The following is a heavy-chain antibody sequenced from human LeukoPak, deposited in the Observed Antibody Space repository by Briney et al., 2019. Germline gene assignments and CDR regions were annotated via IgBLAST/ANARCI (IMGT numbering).Heavy chain of an antibody. Sequence: SSETLSLTCAVYGGSFGGYYWSWIRQPPGKGLEWIGEINHSGSTNYNPSLKSRVTISVDTSKNQFSLKLSSVTAADTAVYYCAARGYSSGWYYFDYWGQGTLVTVSS. CDR2: INHSGST. V-gene: IGHV4-34*01. CDR1: GGSFGGYY. D-gene: IGHD6-19*01. J-gene: IGHJ4*02. CDR3: AARGYSSGWYYFDY.